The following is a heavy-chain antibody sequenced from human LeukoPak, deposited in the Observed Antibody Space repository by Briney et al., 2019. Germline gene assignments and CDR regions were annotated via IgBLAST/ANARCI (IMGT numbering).Heavy chain of an antibody. Sequence: GGSLRLSCAASGFTFSDYYMSWIRQAPGKGLEWVSYISSSSSYTNYADSVKGRFTISRDNAKNSLYLQMNSQRAEDTAVYYCARAPPSDDILTGYYGLHYWGQGTLVTVSS. V-gene: IGHV3-11*05. D-gene: IGHD3-9*01. CDR2: ISSSSSYT. J-gene: IGHJ4*02. CDR1: GFTFSDYY. CDR3: ARAPPSDDILTGYYGLHY.